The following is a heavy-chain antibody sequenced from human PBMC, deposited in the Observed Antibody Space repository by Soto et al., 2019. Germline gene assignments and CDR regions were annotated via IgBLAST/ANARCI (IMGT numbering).Heavy chain of an antibody. J-gene: IGHJ6*02. Sequence: SETLSLTCTVSGGSISSSSYCWGWIRQPPGKGLEWIGSIYYSGSTYYNPSLKSRVTISVDTSKNQFSLKLSSVTAADTAVYYCARLYYDILTGYYEDYYYGMDVWGQGTTVTVSS. V-gene: IGHV4-39*01. D-gene: IGHD3-9*01. CDR2: IYYSGST. CDR1: GGSISSSSYC. CDR3: ARLYYDILTGYYEDYYYGMDV.